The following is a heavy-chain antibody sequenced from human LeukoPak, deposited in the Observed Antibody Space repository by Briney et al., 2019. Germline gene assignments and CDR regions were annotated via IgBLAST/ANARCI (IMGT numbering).Heavy chain of an antibody. J-gene: IGHJ4*02. V-gene: IGHV3-33*01. CDR3: ARELPPVMKYYFDY. D-gene: IGHD4-11*01. Sequence: PGRSLRLSCAASGFSFSSYGMHWVRQAPGKGLEWVAVIWFDGSNKYYADSVKGRFTIPRDNSKNTLYLQMDSLRAEDTAVYYCARELPPVMKYYFDYWGQGTLVTVSS. CDR2: IWFDGSNK. CDR1: GFSFSSYG.